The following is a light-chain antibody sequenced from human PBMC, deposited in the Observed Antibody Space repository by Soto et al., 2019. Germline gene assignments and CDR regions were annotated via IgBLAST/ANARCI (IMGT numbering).Light chain of an antibody. J-gene: IGKJ4*01. CDR1: QGFTSD. V-gene: IGKV1-8*01. CDR2: GAS. CDR3: QQYYSYPLT. Sequence: MSKSPSALSASKGDRVTITCRASQGFTSDLAWYQQKPGKAPKLLIYGASTLQSGVPSRFSGSGSGSDFTLTISSLQSEDFATYYCQQYYSYPLTFGGGTKVDIK.